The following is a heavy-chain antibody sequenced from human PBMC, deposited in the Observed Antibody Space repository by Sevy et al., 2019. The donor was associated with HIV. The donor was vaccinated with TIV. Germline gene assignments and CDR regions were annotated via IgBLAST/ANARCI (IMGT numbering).Heavy chain of an antibody. CDR3: TRDDIYTHPWEFDW. V-gene: IGHV1-2*02. CDR2: INPKNGAS. CDR1: GYTFTDYY. J-gene: IGHJ4*01. Sequence: ASVKVSCKSVGYTFTDYYLHWVRQAPGQGLEWMAWINPKNGASRSAGRFRGRITLNWDMSISTAFMELSRRRSDDTAIYFCTRDDIYTHPWEFDWWGHGARVTVSS. D-gene: IGHD1-26*01.